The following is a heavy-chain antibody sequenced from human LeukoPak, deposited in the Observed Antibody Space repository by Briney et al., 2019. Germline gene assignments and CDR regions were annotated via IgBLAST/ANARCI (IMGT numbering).Heavy chain of an antibody. CDR2: IYHSGST. CDR3: ASGEKQRSVRDAFDI. Sequence: SETLSLTCTVSGGSISSGGYYWSWIRQPPGKGLEWIGYIYHSGSTYYNPSLKSRVTISVDRSKNQFSLKLSSVTAADTAVYYCASGEKQRSVRDAFDIWGQGTMVTVSS. D-gene: IGHD6-25*01. CDR1: GGSISSGGYY. J-gene: IGHJ3*02. V-gene: IGHV4-30-2*01.